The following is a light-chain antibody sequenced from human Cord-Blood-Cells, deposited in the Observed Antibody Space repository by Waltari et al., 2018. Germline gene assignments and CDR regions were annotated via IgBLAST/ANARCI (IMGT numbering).Light chain of an antibody. J-gene: IGLJ3*02. CDR3: CSYAGSSTLV. Sequence: QSALTQPASVSGSPGQSITIPCTGTSSDVGSYNLVSLYQQHPGKAPKLMIYEGSKRPSGVSKRFSGSKSGNTASLTISGLQAEDEADYYCCSYAGSSTLVFGGGTKLTVL. V-gene: IGLV2-23*01. CDR2: EGS. CDR1: SSDVGSYNL.